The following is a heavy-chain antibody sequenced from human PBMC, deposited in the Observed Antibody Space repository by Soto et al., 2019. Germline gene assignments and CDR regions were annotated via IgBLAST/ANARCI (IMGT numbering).Heavy chain of an antibody. D-gene: IGHD1-20*01. CDR2: MYYSGTT. V-gene: IGHV4-39*01. CDR1: GGSISSTTYS. J-gene: IGHJ4*02. CDR3: ARQEGKLGITGTMGNFDY. Sequence: SETLSLTCTVSGGSISSTTYSWGWIRQPPGKGLEWIGSMYYSGTTYSNPSLQSRVTISVDTYNNQFSLKLTSVTAADTFVYYWARQEGKLGITGTMGNFDYWGQGSLVTVSS.